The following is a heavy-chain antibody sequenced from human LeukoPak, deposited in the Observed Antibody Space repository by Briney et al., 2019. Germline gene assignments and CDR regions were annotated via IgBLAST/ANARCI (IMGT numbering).Heavy chain of an antibody. V-gene: IGHV1-18*04. D-gene: IGHD4-17*01. CDR2: ISAYNGNT. Sequence: GESLKISCKGSGYSFTSYWISWVRQAPGQGLEWMGWISAYNGNTNYAQKLQGRVTMTTDTSTSTAYMELRSLRSDDTAVYYCARSIRAGDYWKYYFDYWGQGTLVTVSS. CDR3: ARSIRAGDYWKYYFDY. CDR1: GYSFTSYW. J-gene: IGHJ4*02.